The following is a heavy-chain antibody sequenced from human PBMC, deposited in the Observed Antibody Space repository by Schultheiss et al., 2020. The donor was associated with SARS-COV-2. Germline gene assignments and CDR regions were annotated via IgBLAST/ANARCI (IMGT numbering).Heavy chain of an antibody. V-gene: IGHV1-18*04. CDR2: ISAYNGNT. J-gene: IGHJ6*02. Sequence: ASVKVSCKASGYTFTSYDINWVRQATGQGLEWMGWISAYNGNTNYAQKLQGRVTMTTDTSTSTAYMELRSLRSDDTAVYYCARRPATILYYYYGMDVWGQGTTVTVSS. D-gene: IGHD5-12*01. CDR3: ARRPATILYYYYGMDV. CDR1: GYTFTSYD.